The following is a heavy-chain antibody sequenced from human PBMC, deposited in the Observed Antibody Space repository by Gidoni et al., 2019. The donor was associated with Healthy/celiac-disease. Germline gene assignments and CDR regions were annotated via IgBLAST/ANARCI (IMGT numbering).Heavy chain of an antibody. D-gene: IGHD3-22*01. J-gene: IGHJ4*02. CDR2: MNPNSGNT. Sequence: QVQLVQSGAEVKKPGASVKVSCKASGYTFTSYDIHWVRQATGQGLEWMGWMNPNSGNTGYAQKFQGRVTMTRNTSISTAYMELSSLRSEDTAVYYCARSYYDSSGYYYPVNDYWGQGTLVTVSS. CDR3: ARSYYDSSGYYYPVNDY. V-gene: IGHV1-8*01. CDR1: GYTFTSYD.